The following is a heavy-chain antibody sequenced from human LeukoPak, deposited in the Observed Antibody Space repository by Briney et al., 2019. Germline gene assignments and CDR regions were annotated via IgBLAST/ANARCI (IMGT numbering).Heavy chain of an antibody. J-gene: IGHJ4*02. CDR3: TTVERWLLRSSPY. CDR1: GFTFSDYY. Sequence: GGSLRLSCTASGFTFSDYYMSWIRQAPGKGLEWVGRIETKTDGGTTDYAAPVKGRFTISRDDSKNTLYLQMNSLKTDDTAVYYCTTVERWLLRSSPYWGQGTLVTVSS. V-gene: IGHV3-15*04. CDR2: IETKTDGGTT. D-gene: IGHD5-24*01.